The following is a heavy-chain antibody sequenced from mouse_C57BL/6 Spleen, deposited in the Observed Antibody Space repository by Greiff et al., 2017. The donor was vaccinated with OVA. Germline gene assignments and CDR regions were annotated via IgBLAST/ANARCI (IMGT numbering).Heavy chain of an antibody. CDR1: GYAFSSSW. D-gene: IGHD1-1*01. Sequence: QVQLQQSGPELVKPGASVKISCKASGYAFSSSWMNWVKQRPGQGLEWIGRIYPGDGDTNYNGKFKGKATLTADKSSSTAYMQLSSLTSEDSAVYFCARGYGMEDYWGQGTSVTVSS. V-gene: IGHV1-82*01. J-gene: IGHJ4*01. CDR2: IYPGDGDT. CDR3: ARGYGMEDY.